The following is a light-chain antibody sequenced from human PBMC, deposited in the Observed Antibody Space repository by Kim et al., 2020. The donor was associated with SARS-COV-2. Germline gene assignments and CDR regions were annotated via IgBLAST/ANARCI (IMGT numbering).Light chain of an antibody. V-gene: IGKV1-33*01. Sequence: DIQMTQSPSSLSASVGDRVTITCQASQDISDNLNWYRQKPGSAHHLLIYRASNSEDGDPSRFSGSGSGTDFTLTISSLQSDDTATYHCQQHDSPPYSLGRGAKLEI. J-gene: IGKJ2*01. CDR1: QDISDN. CDR3: QQHDSPPYS. CDR2: RAS.